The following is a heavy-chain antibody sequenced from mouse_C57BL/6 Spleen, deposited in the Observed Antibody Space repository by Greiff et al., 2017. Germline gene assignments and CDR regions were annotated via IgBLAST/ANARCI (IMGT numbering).Heavy chain of an antibody. CDR2: IYPRSGNT. CDR1: GYTFTSYG. D-gene: IGHD2-3*01. Sequence: VKLMESGAELARPGASVKLSCKASGYTFTSYGISWVKQRTGQGLEWIGEIYPRSGNTYYNEKFQGKAPLTADKSSSTAYMELRSLTSEAYAVDFCAIHIYDGNEGYAIDYWGQGTSVTVSS. J-gene: IGHJ4*01. V-gene: IGHV1-81*01. CDR3: AIHIYDGNEGYAIDY.